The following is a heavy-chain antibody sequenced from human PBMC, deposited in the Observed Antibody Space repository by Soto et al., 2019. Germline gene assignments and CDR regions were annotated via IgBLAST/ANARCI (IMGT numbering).Heavy chain of an antibody. CDR1: GFTFSSYA. CDR2: ITGSGGTT. J-gene: IGHJ4*02. V-gene: IGHV3-23*01. Sequence: EVQLLESGGGLVQPGGSLRLSCAASGFTFSSYALSWVRQAPGKGLEWVSGITGSGGTTYYADSVKGRLTISRDNSNNTLSLQMNSLRAEDTAIYYCAKDMYSFGSDGAPFDYWGQGTLVTVSS. CDR3: AKDMYSFGSDGAPFDY. D-gene: IGHD3-10*01.